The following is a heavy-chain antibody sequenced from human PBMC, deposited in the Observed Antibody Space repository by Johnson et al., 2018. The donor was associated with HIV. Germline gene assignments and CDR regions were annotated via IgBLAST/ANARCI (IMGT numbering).Heavy chain of an antibody. CDR3: ASWSWGLRWSGFDI. CDR2: INWNGGRT. D-gene: IGHD4-23*01. V-gene: IGHV3-20*04. Sequence: VQLLESGGGVVRPGGSLRLSCAASGFTFDDYGMSWVRQAPGKGLEWVSGINWNGGRTGYADSVKGRFTISRENAKNSLYLQMNSLRAEDTALYYCASWSWGLRWSGFDIWGQGTMVTVSS. J-gene: IGHJ3*02. CDR1: GFTFDDYG.